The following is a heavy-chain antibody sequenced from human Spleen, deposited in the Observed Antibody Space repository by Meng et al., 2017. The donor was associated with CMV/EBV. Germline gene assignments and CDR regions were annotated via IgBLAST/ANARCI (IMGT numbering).Heavy chain of an antibody. J-gene: IGHJ4*02. CDR2: IHYSGST. CDR3: ARDTFANVAARRGGLFDY. Sequence: SETLSLTCTLSGGSFDSIGYYWGWIRQPPGKGLEWIGSIHYSGSTYYTPSLKSRVTILIDTSRDQFSLKLSSVTAADTAIYYCARDTFANVAARRGGLFDYWGQGTLVTVSS. D-gene: IGHD6-6*01. CDR1: GGSFDSIGYY. V-gene: IGHV4-39*07.